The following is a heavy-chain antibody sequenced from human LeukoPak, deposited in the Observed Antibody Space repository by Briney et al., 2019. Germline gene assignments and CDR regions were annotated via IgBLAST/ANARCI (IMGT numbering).Heavy chain of an antibody. Sequence: GGSLRLSCAASGFTFSTYSMNWVRQAPGKGLEWVSSISSGGSYIFYADSLKGRFTISRSNAKNSLFLQMNSLRAEDTAVYYCARSVPAAIKNDAFDMWGHGTMATVSS. J-gene: IGHJ3*02. CDR1: GFTFSTYS. V-gene: IGHV3-21*01. CDR3: ARSVPAAIKNDAFDM. D-gene: IGHD2-2*02. CDR2: ISSGGSYI.